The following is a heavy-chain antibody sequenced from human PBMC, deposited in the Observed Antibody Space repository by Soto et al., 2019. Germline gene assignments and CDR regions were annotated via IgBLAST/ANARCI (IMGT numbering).Heavy chain of an antibody. V-gene: IGHV3-23*01. CDR3: AKDQGSSWYEIDY. J-gene: IGHJ4*02. CDR1: GFTFSNYA. D-gene: IGHD6-13*01. Sequence: EVQLLESGGGLVQPGGSLRLSCAASGFTFSNYAVTWVRQAPGKGLEWVSTISGSGGSTYYADSVKGRFTISRDNSKNTMHLKMNSLRAEDTAVYYCAKDQGSSWYEIDYWGQGTLVTVSS. CDR2: ISGSGGST.